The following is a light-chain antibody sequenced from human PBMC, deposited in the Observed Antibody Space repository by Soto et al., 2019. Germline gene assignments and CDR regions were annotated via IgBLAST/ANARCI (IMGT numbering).Light chain of an antibody. V-gene: IGLV1-47*01. CDR2: RNN. CDR1: SSNIGSNY. CDR3: ATWEDNLTARV. Sequence: QSVLIQPPSASGTPGQRVTISCSGSSSNIGSNYVYWFQQLPGAAPKRLIYRNNQRPSGVPDRFSGSKSGTSASLAISGLRSEDEADYYCATWEDNLTARVFGGGTQLTVL. J-gene: IGLJ3*02.